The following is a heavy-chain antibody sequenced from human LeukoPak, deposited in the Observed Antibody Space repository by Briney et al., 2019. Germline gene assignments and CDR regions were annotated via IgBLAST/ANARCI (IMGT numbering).Heavy chain of an antibody. V-gene: IGHV4-38-2*01. CDR1: GYSISSGYY. J-gene: IGHJ3*02. D-gene: IGHD6-13*01. Sequence: SETLSLTCAVSGYSISSGYYWGWIRPPPGKGLEWIGSIYQSGSTYDNPSLKSRVTISVDTSKNQFSLKLSSVTAADTAVYYCARRPFSSWAMADDAFDIWGQGTMVTVSS. CDR2: IYQSGST. CDR3: ARRPFSSWAMADDAFDI.